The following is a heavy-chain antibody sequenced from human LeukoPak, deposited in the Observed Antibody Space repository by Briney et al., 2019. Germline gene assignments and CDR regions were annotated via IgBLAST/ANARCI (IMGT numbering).Heavy chain of an antibody. Sequence: PSETLSLTCTVSGGSISSGYYWGWIRQPPGKGLEWIGEINHSGSTNYNPSLKSRVTISVDTSKNQFSLKLSSVTAADTAVYYCAPQKGYSYGYVAFDGMDVWGQGTTVTVSS. V-gene: IGHV4-34*01. CDR2: INHSGST. J-gene: IGHJ6*02. CDR1: GGSISSGYY. CDR3: APQKGYSYGYVAFDGMDV. D-gene: IGHD5-18*01.